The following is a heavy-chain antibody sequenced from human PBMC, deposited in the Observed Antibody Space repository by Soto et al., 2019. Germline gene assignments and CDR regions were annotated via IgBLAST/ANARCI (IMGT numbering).Heavy chain of an antibody. CDR2: IIPIFGTA. CDR1: GGTFSSYA. D-gene: IGHD2-8*01. Sequence: QVQLVQSGAEVKKPGSSVKVSCKASGGTFSSYAISWVRQAPGQGLEWMGGIIPIFGTANYAQKFQGRVAITADESTSTAYMELSSLRSEDTAVYYCARGEAALGYCTNGVCYYNWFDPWGQGTLVTVSS. J-gene: IGHJ5*02. CDR3: ARGEAALGYCTNGVCYYNWFDP. V-gene: IGHV1-69*01.